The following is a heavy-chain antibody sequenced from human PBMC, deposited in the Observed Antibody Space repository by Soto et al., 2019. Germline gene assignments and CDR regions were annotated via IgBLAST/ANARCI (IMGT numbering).Heavy chain of an antibody. D-gene: IGHD1-7*01. Sequence: GASVKVSCKASGYTFTSYYMHWVRQAPGQGLEWMGIINPSGGSTSYAQKFQGRVTMTRDTSTSTVYMELSSLRSEDTAVYYCARDTASPLAYAGTYYYYYYGMDVWGQGTKVTVSS. CDR1: GYTFTSYY. V-gene: IGHV1-46*01. CDR3: ARDTASPLAYAGTYYYYYYGMDV. CDR2: INPSGGST. J-gene: IGHJ6*02.